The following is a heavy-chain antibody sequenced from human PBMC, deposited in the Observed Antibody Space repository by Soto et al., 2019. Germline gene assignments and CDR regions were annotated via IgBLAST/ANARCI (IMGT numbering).Heavy chain of an antibody. CDR3: AKNSLGSYYGIYFDY. Sequence: GGSLRLSCETSGFTFRSFAMSWVRQAPGKGLEWVSTISGSGGSTYYADSVKGRFTISRDHSKNTLYLQMNRLRAEDTAVYYCAKNSLGSYYGIYFDYWAQGALVTVSS. CDR2: ISGSGGST. J-gene: IGHJ4*02. CDR1: GFTFRSFA. V-gene: IGHV3-23*01. D-gene: IGHD3-10*01.